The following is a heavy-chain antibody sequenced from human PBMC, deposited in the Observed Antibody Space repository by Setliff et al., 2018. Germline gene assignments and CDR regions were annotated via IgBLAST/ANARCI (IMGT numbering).Heavy chain of an antibody. Sequence: ASVKVSCKASGYMFTSYGISWVRQAPGQGLEWMGWISADNGHTNIVKNFQGRVTMTTDTTTSTAYMELRSLRFDDTAVYYCARERAYDGLNYYGMDVWGQGTTVTVS. D-gene: IGHD3-22*01. CDR1: GYMFTSYG. CDR3: ARERAYDGLNYYGMDV. CDR2: ISADNGHT. J-gene: IGHJ6*01. V-gene: IGHV1-18*01.